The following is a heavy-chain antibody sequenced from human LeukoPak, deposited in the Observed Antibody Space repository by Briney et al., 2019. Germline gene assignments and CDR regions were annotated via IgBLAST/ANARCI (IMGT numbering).Heavy chain of an antibody. CDR1: GYTFTGYY. CDR2: INPNSGGT. CDR3: ARGSRYYYYMDV. V-gene: IGHV1-2*02. J-gene: IGHJ6*03. Sequence: AASVKVSCKASGYTFTGYYMHWVRQAPGQGLEWMGWINPNSGGTNYAQKFQGRVTMTRDTSISTAYMELSSLRSEDTAVYYCARGSRYYYYMDVWGKGTTVTVSS.